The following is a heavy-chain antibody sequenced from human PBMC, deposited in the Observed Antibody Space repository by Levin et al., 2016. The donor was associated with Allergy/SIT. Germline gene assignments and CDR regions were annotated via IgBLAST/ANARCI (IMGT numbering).Heavy chain of an antibody. Sequence: WIRQPPGKALEWLAHIFSNDEKSYSTSLKSRLTISKDTSKSQVVLTMTNMDPVDTATYYCARIRCSSTSCQGPYYYGMDVWGQGTTVTVSS. J-gene: IGHJ6*02. V-gene: IGHV2-26*01. CDR3: ARIRCSSTSCQGPYYYGMDV. D-gene: IGHD2-2*01. CDR2: IFSNDEK.